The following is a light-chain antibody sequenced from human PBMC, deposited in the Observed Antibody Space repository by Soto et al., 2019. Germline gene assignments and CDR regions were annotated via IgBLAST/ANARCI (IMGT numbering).Light chain of an antibody. CDR2: DVS. Sequence: QSALTQPASVSGSPGQSITISCTGTSSDVGGYNYVSWYQQLPGKAPKLMIYDVSKRPSGVPDRFSGSKSGNSASLTVSGLQAADEADYYCSSYAGTHIVFGTGTKVTVL. CDR1: SSDVGGYNY. J-gene: IGLJ1*01. CDR3: SSYAGTHIV. V-gene: IGLV2-8*01.